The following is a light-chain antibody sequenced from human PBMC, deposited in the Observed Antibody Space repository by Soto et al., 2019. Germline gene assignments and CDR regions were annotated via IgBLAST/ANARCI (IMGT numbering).Light chain of an antibody. CDR3: QKYNSAHWT. Sequence: DIPMTQSPSSLSASVGDRVTITCRASQGISTYLAWYQQRSGKVPKLLIYAASTLQSGVPSRFSGSGSGTEFTLTISSQKPEDVASYYCQKYNSAHWTFGQGTKVEIK. CDR1: QGISTY. CDR2: AAS. V-gene: IGKV1-27*01. J-gene: IGKJ1*01.